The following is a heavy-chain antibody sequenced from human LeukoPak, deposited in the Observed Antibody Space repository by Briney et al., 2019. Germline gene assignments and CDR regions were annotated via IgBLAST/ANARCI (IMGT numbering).Heavy chain of an antibody. CDR2: IWYDGSNK. J-gene: IGHJ4*02. CDR1: GFTFSSYG. Sequence: GRSLRLSCAASGFTFSSYGMHWVRQAPGKGLEWVAVIWYDGSNKYYADSVKGRFTISRDNSKNTLYLQMNSLRAEDTAVYYCARDLSNGCFDYWGQGTLVTVSS. D-gene: IGHD2-2*03. V-gene: IGHV3-33*01. CDR3: ARDLSNGCFDY.